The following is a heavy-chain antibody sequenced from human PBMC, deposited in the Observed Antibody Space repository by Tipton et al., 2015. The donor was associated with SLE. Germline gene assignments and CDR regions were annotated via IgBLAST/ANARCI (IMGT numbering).Heavy chain of an antibody. Sequence: GLVKPSETLSLTCAVYGGSFSGYYWSWIRQPPGKGLEWIGEINYSGSTNYNPSLKSRVAISVDTSKNQFSLKLSSVTAADTAVYYCARQGYYDILTGYYDWFDPWGQGTLVTVSS. V-gene: IGHV4-34*01. CDR1: GGSFSGYY. CDR3: ARQGYYDILTGYYDWFDP. CDR2: INYSGST. J-gene: IGHJ5*02. D-gene: IGHD3-9*01.